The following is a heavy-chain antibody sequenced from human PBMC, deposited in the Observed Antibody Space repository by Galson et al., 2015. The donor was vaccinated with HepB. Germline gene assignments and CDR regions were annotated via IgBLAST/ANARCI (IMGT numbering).Heavy chain of an antibody. V-gene: IGHV3-15*01. D-gene: IGHD6-19*01. J-gene: IGHJ4*02. Sequence: SLRLSCAASGFTSSNAWMSWVRQAPGKGLEWVGRIKSKTDGGTTDYAAPVKGRFTISRDDSKNTLYLQMNSLKTEDTAVYYCTTDRGQWLVGFDYWGQGTLVTVSS. CDR2: IKSKTDGGTT. CDR3: TTDRGQWLVGFDY. CDR1: GFTSSNAW.